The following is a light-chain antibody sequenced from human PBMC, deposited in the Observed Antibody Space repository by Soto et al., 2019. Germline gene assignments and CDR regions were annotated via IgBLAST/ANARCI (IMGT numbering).Light chain of an antibody. CDR2: GAS. J-gene: IGKJ1*01. Sequence: EIVMTQSPATLSVSPGERATLSCRASQSVSSNLAWYQQKPGQAPRLLINGASTRATGIPARFSGSGSGTELTLTINSLQPEDFAVYYCQQYNNRPPWAFGQGTKVEIK. CDR1: QSVSSN. V-gene: IGKV3D-15*01. CDR3: QQYNNRPPWA.